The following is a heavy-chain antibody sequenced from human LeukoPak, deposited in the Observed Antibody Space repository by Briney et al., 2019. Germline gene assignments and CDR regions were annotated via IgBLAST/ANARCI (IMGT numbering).Heavy chain of an antibody. V-gene: IGHV3-30*02. J-gene: IGHJ4*02. CDR2: IRYDGSNK. CDR3: AKEASGYDLSDFDY. Sequence: GGSLRLSRAASGFTFSSYGMHWVRQAPGKGLEWVAFIRYDGSNKYYADSVKGRFTISRDNSKNTLYLQMNSLRAEDTAVYYCAKEASGYDLSDFDYWGQGTLVTVSS. D-gene: IGHD5-12*01. CDR1: GFTFSSYG.